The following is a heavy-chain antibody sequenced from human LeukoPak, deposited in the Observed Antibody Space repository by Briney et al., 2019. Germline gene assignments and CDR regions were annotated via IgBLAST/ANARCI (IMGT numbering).Heavy chain of an antibody. D-gene: IGHD3-9*01. CDR1: GYTFTNYA. CDR3: ARGDWLLDY. V-gene: IGHV7-4-1*02. J-gene: IGHJ4*02. CDR2: INTNAGNP. Sequence: GASVKVSCKASGYTFTNYAMNWVRQAPGQGLEWMGLINTNAGNPTYAQGFTGRFVFSLDTSVSTAYLQISSLKAEDTAVYYCARGDWLLDYWGQGTLVTVSS.